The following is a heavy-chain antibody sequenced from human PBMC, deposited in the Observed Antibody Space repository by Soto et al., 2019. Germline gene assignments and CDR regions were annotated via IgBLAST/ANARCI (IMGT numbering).Heavy chain of an antibody. CDR1: GLTFSSYA. Sequence: GGSLRLSCAASGLTFSSYAMSWVRQAPGKGLEWVSAISGSGGSTYYADSVKGRFTISRDNSKNTLYLQMNSLRAEDTAVYYCARDITINKDWFDPWGQGTLVTVSS. J-gene: IGHJ5*02. V-gene: IGHV3-23*01. CDR3: ARDITINKDWFDP. CDR2: ISGSGGST. D-gene: IGHD1-20*01.